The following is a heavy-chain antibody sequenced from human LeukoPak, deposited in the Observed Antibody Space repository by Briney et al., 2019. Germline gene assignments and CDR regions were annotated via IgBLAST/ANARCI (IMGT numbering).Heavy chain of an antibody. CDR1: GYTFTDSG. CDR2: TTPYNGNT. J-gene: IGHJ4*02. CDR3: ARSQTTGFGESIHY. Sequence: ASVKVSCKTSGYTFTDSGVTWVRQAPGQGLEWMGWTTPYNGNTRFAQKFLGRLTLTTDTSTATAYMELTDLRSDGTAIYYCARSQTTGFGESIHYWGQGTLVTVSS. V-gene: IGHV1-18*01. D-gene: IGHD3-10*01.